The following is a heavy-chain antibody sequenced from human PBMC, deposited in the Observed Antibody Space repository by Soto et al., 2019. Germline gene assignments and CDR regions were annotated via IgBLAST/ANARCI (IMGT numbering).Heavy chain of an antibody. Sequence: SETLSLTCAVYGGSFSGYYWSWIRQPPGKGLEWIGEINHSGSTNYNPSLKSRVTISVDTSKNQFSLKLSSVTAADTAVYYCARGGTDYDFWSGYAIKNYFDYWGQGTLVTVSS. D-gene: IGHD3-3*01. CDR2: INHSGST. J-gene: IGHJ4*02. CDR1: GGSFSGYY. V-gene: IGHV4-34*01. CDR3: ARGGTDYDFWSGYAIKNYFDY.